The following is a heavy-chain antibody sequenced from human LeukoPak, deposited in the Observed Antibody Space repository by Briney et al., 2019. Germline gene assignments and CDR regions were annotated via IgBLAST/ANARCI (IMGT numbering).Heavy chain of an antibody. J-gene: IGHJ4*02. V-gene: IGHV3-20*04. CDR3: AKDISGSYFPDY. CDR1: GFTFDDYG. D-gene: IGHD1-26*01. CDR2: INWNGGST. Sequence: GGSLRLSCAASGFTFDDYGMSWVRQAPGKGLEWVSGINWNGGSTGYADSVKGRFTISRDNSKNSLYLQMNSLRAEDTALYYCAKDISGSYFPDYWGQGTLVTVSS.